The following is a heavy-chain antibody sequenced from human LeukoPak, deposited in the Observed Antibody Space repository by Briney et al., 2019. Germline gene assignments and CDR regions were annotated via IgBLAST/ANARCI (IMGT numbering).Heavy chain of an antibody. Sequence: ASVTVSCKASGYTFTSYGISWVRQAPGQGLEWMGWISAYNGNTNYAQKLQGRVTMTTDTSTSTAYMELRSLRSDDTAVYYCASQVTGRDYFDYWGQGTLVTVSS. D-gene: IGHD1-14*01. CDR1: GYTFTSYG. CDR3: ASQVTGRDYFDY. CDR2: ISAYNGNT. J-gene: IGHJ4*02. V-gene: IGHV1-18*01.